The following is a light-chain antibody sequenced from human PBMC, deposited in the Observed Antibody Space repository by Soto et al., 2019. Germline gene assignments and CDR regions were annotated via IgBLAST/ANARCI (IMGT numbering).Light chain of an antibody. CDR2: SNN. V-gene: IGLV1-44*01. CDR3: AAWDDSLNAVV. CDR1: SSNIGSNT. J-gene: IGLJ2*01. Sequence: QAVVTQPPSASGTPGQRVTISCSGSSSNIGSNTVNWYQQLPGTAPKLLIYSNNQRPSWVPDRFSGSKSGTSASLAISGLQSEDEADYYCAAWDDSLNAVVFGGGTKLTVL.